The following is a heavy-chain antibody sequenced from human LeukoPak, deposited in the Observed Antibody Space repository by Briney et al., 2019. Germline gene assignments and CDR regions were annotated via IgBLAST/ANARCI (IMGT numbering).Heavy chain of an antibody. V-gene: IGHV3-23*01. CDR1: GFTFSSYA. J-gene: IGHJ4*02. CDR2: ISGSGGST. D-gene: IGHD3-22*01. CDR3: AKGGRYDSSGYYFDY. Sequence: PGGSLRLSCAASGFTFSSYAMSWVRQAPGKGLEWVSAISGSGGSTYYADSVKGRFTISRDNSKNTLYLQMNSLRAEDTAVYYCAKGGRYDSSGYYFDYWGQGTLVTVFS.